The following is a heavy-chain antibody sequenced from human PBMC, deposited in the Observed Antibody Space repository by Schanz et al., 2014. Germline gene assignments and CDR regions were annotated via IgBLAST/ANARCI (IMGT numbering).Heavy chain of an antibody. CDR2: ITYNGGTI. V-gene: IGHV3-48*01. Sequence: EVQLVDSGGGLAQPGGSLRLSCAASGFTLSNYAMSWVRQAPGKGLEWISYITYNGGTIYYADSVKGRFTISRDNAKNSLYLEMNSLRAEDTALYYCARDRRNADLDYWGQGTLVTVSS. CDR1: GFTLSNYA. J-gene: IGHJ4*02. CDR3: ARDRRNADLDY. D-gene: IGHD1-1*01.